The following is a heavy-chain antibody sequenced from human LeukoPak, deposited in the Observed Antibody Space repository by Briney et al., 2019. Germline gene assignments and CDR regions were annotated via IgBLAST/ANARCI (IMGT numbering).Heavy chain of an antibody. Sequence: PGGSLRLSCAASGFTFSSYAMSWVRQAPGKGLEWVSAISGSGGSTYYADSVKGRFTISRDNSKSTLYLQMNSLRAEDTAVYYCAKFPDRITTRAWFDPWGQGTLVTVSS. V-gene: IGHV3-23*01. CDR2: ISGSGGST. CDR3: AKFPDRITTRAWFDP. CDR1: GFTFSSYA. D-gene: IGHD1/OR15-1a*01. J-gene: IGHJ5*02.